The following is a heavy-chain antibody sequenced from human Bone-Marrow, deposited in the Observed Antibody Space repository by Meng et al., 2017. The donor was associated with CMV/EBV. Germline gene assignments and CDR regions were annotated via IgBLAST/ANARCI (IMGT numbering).Heavy chain of an antibody. D-gene: IGHD6-19*01. CDR3: ARDGIAVAGTHYYGMDV. CDR2: IIPILGTA. J-gene: IGHJ6*02. V-gene: IGHV1-69*08. CDR1: GGTFSSYT. Sequence: SVKVSCKASGGTFSSYTISWVRQAPGQGLEWMGRIIPILGTANYAQKFQGRVTMTRDTSTSTVYMELSSLRSEDTAVYYCARDGIAVAGTHYYGMDVWGQGTTVTVSS.